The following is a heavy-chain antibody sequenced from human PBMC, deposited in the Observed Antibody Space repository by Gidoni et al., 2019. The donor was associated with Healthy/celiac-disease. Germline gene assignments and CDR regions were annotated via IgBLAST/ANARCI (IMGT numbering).Heavy chain of an antibody. CDR1: GFTFSSYG. CDR3: ARSRRIAAAGTSYYGMDV. V-gene: IGHV3-33*01. J-gene: IGHJ6*02. D-gene: IGHD6-13*01. CDR2: IWYDGSNK. Sequence: QVQLVESGGGVVQPGRSLRLSCAASGFTFSSYGMHWVRQATGKGLEWVAVIWYDGSNKYYADSVKGRFTISRDNSKNTLYLQMNSLRAEDTAVYYCARSRRIAAAGTSYYGMDVWGQGTTVTVSS.